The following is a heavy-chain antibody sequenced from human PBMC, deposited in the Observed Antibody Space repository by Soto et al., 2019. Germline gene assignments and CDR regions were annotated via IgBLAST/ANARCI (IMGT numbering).Heavy chain of an antibody. CDR3: ARYGSGSAYDH. CDR1: GFTFTTYA. D-gene: IGHD3-10*01. V-gene: IGHV3-64*07. J-gene: IGHJ4*02. CDR2: ISTDGGGT. Sequence: EVHLVQSGGGLVQPGGSLRLSCAASGFTFTTYAMHWVRQAPGKGLQYVAAISTDGGGTYYTDSGRGRFIISRDNSKSTRYLQMGTLRGEDMAVYYCARYGSGSAYDHWGQGTLVTVS.